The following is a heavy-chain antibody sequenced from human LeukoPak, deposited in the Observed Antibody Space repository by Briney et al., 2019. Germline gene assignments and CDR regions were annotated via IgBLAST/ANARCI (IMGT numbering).Heavy chain of an antibody. V-gene: IGHV3-7*01. J-gene: IGHJ4*02. CDR1: EFTFSSYW. CDR3: ARLGARQMLEY. CDR2: IKQDGGQI. D-gene: IGHD4-17*01. Sequence: GGSLRLSCAASEFTFSSYWMSWVRQAPGKGLEWVANIKQDGGQIYYLESVEGRFTVSRDNAKNSLYLQMNSLRAEDTAVYYCARLGARQMLEYWGQGTLVTVSS.